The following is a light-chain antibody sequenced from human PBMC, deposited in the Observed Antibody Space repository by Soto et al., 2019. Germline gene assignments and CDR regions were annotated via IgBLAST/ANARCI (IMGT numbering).Light chain of an antibody. Sequence: QSALTQPASVSGSPGQSITISCTGTSSDVGNYDCVSWYQQHPGKAPKLIIHDVTNRPSGVSNRFSGSKSRNTASLTISGLQAEDEADYYCSSYTSSNTYVFGSGTKLTVL. CDR2: DVT. CDR1: SSDVGNYDC. CDR3: SSYTSSNTYV. J-gene: IGLJ1*01. V-gene: IGLV2-14*03.